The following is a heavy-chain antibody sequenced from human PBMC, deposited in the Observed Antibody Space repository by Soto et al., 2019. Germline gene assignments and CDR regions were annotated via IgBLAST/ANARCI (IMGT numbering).Heavy chain of an antibody. D-gene: IGHD3-3*01. CDR3: ARDSRSQNYDFWSGPRKDNWFDP. CDR2: IYYSGST. CDR1: GGSISSYY. J-gene: IGHJ5*02. V-gene: IGHV4-59*01. Sequence: SETLSLTCTVSGGSISSYYWSWIRQPPGKGLEWIGYIYYSGSTNYNPSLKSRVTISVDTSKNQFSLKLSSVTAADTAVYYCARDSRSQNYDFWSGPRKDNWFDPWGQGTLVTVSS.